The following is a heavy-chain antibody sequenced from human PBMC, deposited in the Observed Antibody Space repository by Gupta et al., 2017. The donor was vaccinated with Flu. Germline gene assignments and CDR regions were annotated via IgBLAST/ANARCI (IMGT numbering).Heavy chain of an antibody. V-gene: IGHV3-9*01. D-gene: IGHD2-21*01. CDR3: TKDNSFAFDI. J-gene: IGHJ3*02. CDR2: IGWNSGGI. Sequence: DAQLVEAEGGSVQPGRSLTPDGAASGFTFDDYSMHWVRQAPGKGLEWVSGIGWNSGGIGYADSVKGRFTISRDNAKNSLYLQMNNLRAEDTALYYCTKDNSFAFDIWGPGTLVTVSS. CDR1: GFTFDDYS.